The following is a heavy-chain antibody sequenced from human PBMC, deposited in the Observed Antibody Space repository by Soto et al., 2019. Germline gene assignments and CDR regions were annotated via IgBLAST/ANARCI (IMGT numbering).Heavy chain of an antibody. D-gene: IGHD3-16*01. CDR1: GYTFSDFD. Sequence: ASVKVSCKASGYTFSDFDINWLRQASGQGPEWMGWMNAKSGDTFFAQRFQGKFSMTWDTSLSTAYMEVGSLTSDDTAMYYCARGNPFNYAGFDVWGQGTTVTVSS. J-gene: IGHJ6*02. V-gene: IGHV1-8*01. CDR2: MNAKSGDT. CDR3: ARGNPFNYAGFDV.